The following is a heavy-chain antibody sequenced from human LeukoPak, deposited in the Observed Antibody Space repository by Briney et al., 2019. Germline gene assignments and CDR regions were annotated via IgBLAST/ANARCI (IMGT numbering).Heavy chain of an antibody. V-gene: IGHV3-23*01. CDR2: ISGSGGST. Sequence: GGSLRLSCAASGFTFSSYAMSWVRQAPGKGLEWVSAISGSGGSTYYADPVKGRFTISRDNARNSLYLQLNSLRAEDTAVYYCTRDSSDVVVTAPIYWGQGTLVTVSS. J-gene: IGHJ4*02. CDR1: GFTFSSYA. D-gene: IGHD2-21*02. CDR3: TRDSSDVVVTAPIY.